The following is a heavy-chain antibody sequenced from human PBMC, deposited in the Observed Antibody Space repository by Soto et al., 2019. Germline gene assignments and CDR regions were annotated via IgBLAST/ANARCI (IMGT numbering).Heavy chain of an antibody. D-gene: IGHD5-18*01. J-gene: IGHJ4*02. CDR1: GFTFGDYA. V-gene: IGHV3-49*04. Sequence: GGSLRLSCTASGFTFGDYAMSWVRQAPGKGLEWVGFIRSKAYGGTTEYAASVKGRFTISRDDSKSIAYLQMNSLKTEDTAVYYCTRGYSYALYYFDYWGQGTLVTVSS. CDR3: TRGYSYALYYFDY. CDR2: IRSKAYGGTT.